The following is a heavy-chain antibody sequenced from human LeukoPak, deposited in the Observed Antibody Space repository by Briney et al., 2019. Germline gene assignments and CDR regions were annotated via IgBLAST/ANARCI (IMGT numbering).Heavy chain of an antibody. Sequence: PGGSLRLSCAASGFTFSSYDMSWVRQAPGKGLEWVSGISGSGSSTYYADSVKGRFTISRDNSKSTLYLQMNSLRAEDTAVYYCAKSKLAGGGSGTYLFDYWGQGTLVTVSS. CDR3: AKSKLAGGGSGTYLFDY. D-gene: IGHD3-10*01. V-gene: IGHV3-23*01. CDR2: ISGSGSST. CDR1: GFTFSSYD. J-gene: IGHJ4*02.